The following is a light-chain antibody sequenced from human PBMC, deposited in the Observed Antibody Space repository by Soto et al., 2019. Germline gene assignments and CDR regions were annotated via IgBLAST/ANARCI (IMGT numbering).Light chain of an antibody. Sequence: QSVLTQPASVSASPGQSITISCTGTSSDVGSYKYVSWYQQHPGKAPKLIIYDVTNRPSGVSNRFSGSKSGNTASLTISGLQPEDEADYYCSSYSITNTLVVFGGGTKLTVL. CDR3: SSYSITNTLVV. V-gene: IGLV2-14*03. CDR2: DVT. J-gene: IGLJ2*01. CDR1: SSDVGSYKY.